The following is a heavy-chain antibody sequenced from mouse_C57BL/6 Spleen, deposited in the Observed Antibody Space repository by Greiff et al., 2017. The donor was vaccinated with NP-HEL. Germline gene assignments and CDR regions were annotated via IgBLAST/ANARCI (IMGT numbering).Heavy chain of an antibody. CDR1: GYSITSGYY. Sequence: VQLKESGPGLVKPSQSLSLTCSVTGYSITSGYYWNWIRQFPGNKLEWMGYISYDGSNNYNPSLKNRISITRDTSKNQFFLKLNSVTTEDTATYYCARDHYYGSRGYFEVWGTGTTVTVSS. CDR3: ARDHYYGSRGYFEV. D-gene: IGHD1-1*01. J-gene: IGHJ1*03. CDR2: ISYDGSN. V-gene: IGHV3-6*01.